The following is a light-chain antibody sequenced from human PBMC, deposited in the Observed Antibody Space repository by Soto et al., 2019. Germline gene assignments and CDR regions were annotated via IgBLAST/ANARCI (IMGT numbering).Light chain of an antibody. CDR2: EVT. Sequence: QSALTQPPSASGSPGQSVTISCTGTSSDVGAYKYVSWYQQYPGKAPKLMIYEVTTRHSGVPVRCSGSKSGNKASLVVSGLQADGREDYCINTYVRNHIRVFAVGITMTV. V-gene: IGLV2-8*01. J-gene: IGLJ3*02. CDR1: SSDVGAYKY. CDR3: NTYVRNHIRV.